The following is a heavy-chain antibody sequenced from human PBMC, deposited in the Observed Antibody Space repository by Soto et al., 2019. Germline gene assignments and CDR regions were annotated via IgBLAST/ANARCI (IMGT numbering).Heavy chain of an antibody. CDR3: ARALVVVVAATSYGMDV. D-gene: IGHD2-15*01. CDR1: GFTFSSYS. V-gene: IGHV3-21*01. CDR2: ISSSSSYI. J-gene: IGHJ6*02. Sequence: EVQLVESGGGLVKPGGSLRLSCAASGFTFSSYSMNWVRQAPGKGLEWVSSISSSSSYIYYADSVKGRFTISRDNAKNXXYLQMNSLRAEDTAVYYCARALVVVVAATSYGMDVWGQGTTVTVSS.